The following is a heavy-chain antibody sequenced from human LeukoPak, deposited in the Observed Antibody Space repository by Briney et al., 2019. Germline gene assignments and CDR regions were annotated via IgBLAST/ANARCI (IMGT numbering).Heavy chain of an antibody. V-gene: IGHV4-34*01. CDR1: GGSFSGYY. J-gene: IGHJ5*02. CDR2: INHSGST. CDR3: ARGRFKTIFGVVTRSNWFDP. Sequence: SETLSLTCAVYGGSFSGYYWSWIRQPPGKGLEWIGEINHSGSTNYNPSLKSRVTISVDTSKNQFSLKLSSVTAADTAVYYCARGRFKTIFGVVTRSNWFDPRGQGTLVTVSS. D-gene: IGHD3-3*01.